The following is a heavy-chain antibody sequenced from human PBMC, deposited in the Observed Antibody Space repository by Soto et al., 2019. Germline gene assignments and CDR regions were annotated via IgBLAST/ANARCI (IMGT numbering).Heavy chain of an antibody. V-gene: IGHV3-30*12. CDR1: GLTFNKSG. CDR2: ISYDGSST. Sequence: GGSLRLSCEVSGLTFNKSGMHWVRQAPGKGLEWLAVISYDGSSTSYADSVKGRFTISRDNAKNTLYLQMNSLRAEDTAVYYCAREGYIYYYYGMDVWGQGTTVTVSS. D-gene: IGHD5-12*01. CDR3: AREGYIYYYYGMDV. J-gene: IGHJ6*02.